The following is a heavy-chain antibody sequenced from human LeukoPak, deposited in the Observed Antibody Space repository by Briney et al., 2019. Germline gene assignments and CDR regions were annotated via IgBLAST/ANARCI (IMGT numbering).Heavy chain of an antibody. V-gene: IGHV3-21*01. D-gene: IGHD5-18*01. CDR2: IGSSSSYI. CDR1: GFTFSTYS. CDR3: VAMGYNYFDP. J-gene: IGHJ4*02. Sequence: KSGGSLRLSCAASGFTFSTYSMNWVRQAPGKGLEWASYIGSSSSYIDYAGSVRGRFTVSRDNAKNSLYLQMNSLRDEDTAVYYCVAMGYNYFDPWGQGSLVIVSS.